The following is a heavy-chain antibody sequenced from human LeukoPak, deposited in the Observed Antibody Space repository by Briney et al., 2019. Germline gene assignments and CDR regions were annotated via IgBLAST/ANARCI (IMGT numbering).Heavy chain of an antibody. CDR3: ATGYYYDSSGYN. CDR2: IKSKPDGGTT. J-gene: IGHJ4*02. Sequence: GGSLRLSCAASGFTFNRAWMTWVRQAPGKGLEWVGRIKSKPDGGTTDYAAPVKGRFTISRDGSKTTLYLQMNSLKAEDTAVYYCATGYYYDSSGYNWGQGTLVTVSS. CDR1: GFTFNRAW. V-gene: IGHV3-15*01. D-gene: IGHD3-22*01.